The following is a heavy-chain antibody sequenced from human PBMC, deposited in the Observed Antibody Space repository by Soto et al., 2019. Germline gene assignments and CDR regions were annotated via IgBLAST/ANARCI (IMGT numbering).Heavy chain of an antibody. D-gene: IGHD5-12*01. V-gene: IGHV1-69*08. CDR1: GGTFSTST. CDR2: TIPLLNVA. CDR3: ARDSPIGSTYSGYDAIDS. Sequence: QVQLVQSGAEVKKPGSSVKVSCKASGGTFSTSTFTWVRQAPGQGLEWMGRTIPLLNVADYAQDFQGRVKTTADKSTSTAYMELTSLTSKDTAVYYCARDSPIGSTYSGYDAIDSWGQGTLVTVSS. J-gene: IGHJ4*02.